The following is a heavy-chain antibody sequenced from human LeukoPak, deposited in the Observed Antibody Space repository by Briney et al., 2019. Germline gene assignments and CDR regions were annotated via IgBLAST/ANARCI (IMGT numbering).Heavy chain of an antibody. CDR3: VSQLGGTTFH. Sequence: PSETLSLTCTVSGGSISYYYWTWIRQSPGKGLEWIGYVYYTGITNYNPSLKSRVTISLDTSKNHFSLKLSSVTAADTAVYYCVSQLGGTTFHWGQGTLVTVSS. CDR2: VYYTGIT. V-gene: IGHV4-59*01. CDR1: GGSISYYY. J-gene: IGHJ4*02. D-gene: IGHD1-1*01.